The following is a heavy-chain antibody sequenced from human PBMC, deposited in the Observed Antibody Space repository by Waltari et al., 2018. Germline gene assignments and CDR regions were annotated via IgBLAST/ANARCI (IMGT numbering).Heavy chain of an antibody. J-gene: IGHJ3*02. CDR3: ARIERSGFPVAFDI. V-gene: IGHV2-70*15. Sequence: QVTLRESGPALVKPTQTLTLTCTFSGFSLSTSGMCVSWIRQPPGKALEWLARIDWDDDKYYSTSLKTRLTLSKDTSKNQVVLTMTNMDPVDTATYYCARIERSGFPVAFDIWGQGTMVTVSS. CDR1: GFSLSTSGMC. D-gene: IGHD2-21*01. CDR2: IDWDDDK.